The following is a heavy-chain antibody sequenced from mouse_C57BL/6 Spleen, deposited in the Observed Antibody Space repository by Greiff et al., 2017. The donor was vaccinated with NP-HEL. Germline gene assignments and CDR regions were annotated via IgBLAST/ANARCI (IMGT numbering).Heavy chain of an antibody. CDR3: ARITRDYYFDY. CDR1: GYTFTSYW. D-gene: IGHD1-1*01. CDR2: IDPSDSET. V-gene: IGHV1-52*01. Sequence: QVQLKQPGAELVRPGSSVKLSCKASGYTFTSYWMHWVKQRPIQGLEWIGNIDPSDSETHYNQKFKDKATLTVDKSSSTAYMQLSSLTSEDSAVYYCARITRDYYFDYWGQGTTLTVSS. J-gene: IGHJ2*01.